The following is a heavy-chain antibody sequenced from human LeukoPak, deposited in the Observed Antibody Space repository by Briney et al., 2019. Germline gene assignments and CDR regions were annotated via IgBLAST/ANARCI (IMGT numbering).Heavy chain of an antibody. D-gene: IGHD3-16*02. Sequence: GGSLRLSCAASGFTFSSYAMHWVRQAPGKGLEWVAVISYDGSNKYYADSVKGRFTISRDNSKNTLYLQMNSLRAEDTAVYYCAKGRTWGSYRYTDYWGQGTLVTVSS. V-gene: IGHV3-30-3*01. J-gene: IGHJ4*02. CDR1: GFTFSSYA. CDR2: ISYDGSNK. CDR3: AKGRTWGSYRYTDY.